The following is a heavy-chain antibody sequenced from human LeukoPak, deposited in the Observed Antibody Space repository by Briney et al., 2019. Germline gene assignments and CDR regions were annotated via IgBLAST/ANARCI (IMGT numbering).Heavy chain of an antibody. CDR3: AKDLPWGSYLYYYYYYGMDV. J-gene: IGHJ6*02. V-gene: IGHV3-30*18. CDR2: ISYDGSNK. Sequence: PGGSLRLSCAASGFTFSSYGMHWVRQAPGKGLEWVAVISYDGSNKYYADSVKGRFTISRDNSKNTLYLQMNSLRAEDTAVYYCAKDLPWGSYLYYYYYYGMDVWGQGTTVTVSS. D-gene: IGHD1-26*01. CDR1: GFTFSSYG.